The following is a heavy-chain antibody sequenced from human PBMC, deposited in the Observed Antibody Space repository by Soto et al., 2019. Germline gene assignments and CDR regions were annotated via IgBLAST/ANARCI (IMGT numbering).Heavy chain of an antibody. Sequence: SETLSLTCTVSGGSISSYYWSWIRQPPGKGLEWIGYIYYSGSTNYNPSLESRVTISVDTSKNQFSLKLSSVTAADTAVYYCAKGPVSDYFDYWGQGTLVTVSS. CDR3: AKGPVSDYFDY. CDR1: GGSISSYY. J-gene: IGHJ4*02. D-gene: IGHD2-2*01. V-gene: IGHV4-59*01. CDR2: IYYSGST.